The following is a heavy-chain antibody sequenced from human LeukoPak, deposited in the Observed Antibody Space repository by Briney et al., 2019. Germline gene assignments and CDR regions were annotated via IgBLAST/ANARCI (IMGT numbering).Heavy chain of an antibody. CDR3: ASRVQLWLPFVY. J-gene: IGHJ4*02. Sequence: PSETLSLTCTVSGGSVSSGSYYWSWIRQPPGKGLEWIGYIYYSASTNYNPSLKSRVTISVDTSNNQFSLKLSSVTAADTAVYYCASRVQLWLPFVYWGQGTLVTVSS. V-gene: IGHV4-61*01. CDR1: GGSVSSGSYY. D-gene: IGHD5-18*01. CDR2: IYYSAST.